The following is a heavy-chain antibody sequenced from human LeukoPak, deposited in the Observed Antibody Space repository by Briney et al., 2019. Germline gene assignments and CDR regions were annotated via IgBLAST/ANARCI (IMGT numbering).Heavy chain of an antibody. Sequence: PGGSLRLSCAASGFTFSTYAMHWVRQAPGKGLEWVAVIWYDGSNKYYVDSVKGRFTISRDNSKNTLYLQMNSLRAEDTAVYYCARNYYYDSTRLYYFDYWGQGTLVTVSS. V-gene: IGHV3-33*08. J-gene: IGHJ4*02. CDR3: ARNYYYDSTRLYYFDY. D-gene: IGHD3-22*01. CDR2: IWYDGSNK. CDR1: GFTFSTYA.